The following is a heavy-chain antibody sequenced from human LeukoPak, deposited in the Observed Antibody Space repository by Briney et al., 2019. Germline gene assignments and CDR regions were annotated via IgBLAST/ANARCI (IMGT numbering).Heavy chain of an antibody. D-gene: IGHD5-24*01. CDR1: GGSFSGYY. CDR3: ARIERDGCNRGYYYMDV. V-gene: IGHV4-34*01. Sequence: SETLSLTCAVYGGSFSGYYWSWIRQPPGKGLEWIGEINHSGSTNYNPSLKSRVTISVDTSKNQFSLKLSSVTAADTAVYYCARIERDGCNRGYYYMDVWGKGTTVTVSS. J-gene: IGHJ6*03. CDR2: INHSGST.